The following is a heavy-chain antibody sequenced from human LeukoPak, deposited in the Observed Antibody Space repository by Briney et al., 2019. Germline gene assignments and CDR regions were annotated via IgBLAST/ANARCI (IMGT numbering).Heavy chain of an antibody. CDR1: GGSISNHY. V-gene: IGHV4-59*11. CDR2: IYYSGST. J-gene: IGHJ6*03. CDR3: ARYIRSSHYYMDV. D-gene: IGHD3-3*01. Sequence: PSETLSLTCTVSGGSISNHYWSWMRQSPGKGLEWIGYIYYSGSTNYNPSLKSRVTISADTSKDQISLNLHSVTAADTAVYYSARYIRSSHYYMDVWGKGTTVTVSS.